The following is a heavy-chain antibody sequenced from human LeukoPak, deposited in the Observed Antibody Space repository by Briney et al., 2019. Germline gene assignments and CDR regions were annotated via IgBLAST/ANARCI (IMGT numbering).Heavy chain of an antibody. CDR1: GGSFSGYY. CDR2: INHSGST. V-gene: IGHV4-34*01. J-gene: IGHJ4*02. D-gene: IGHD3-22*01. Sequence: SETLSLTCAVYGGSFSGYYWSWIRQPPGKGLEWIGEINHSGSTNNNPSLKSRVTISVDTSKNQFYLKLSSVTAADTAVYYCARPFDSSGPSFYYWGQGTLVTVSS. CDR3: ARPFDSSGPSFYY.